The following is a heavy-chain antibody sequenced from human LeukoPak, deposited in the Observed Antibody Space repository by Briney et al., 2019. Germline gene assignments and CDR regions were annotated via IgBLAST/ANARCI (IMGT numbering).Heavy chain of an antibody. D-gene: IGHD6-19*01. CDR1: GFTFSSDA. V-gene: IGHV3-23*01. CDR3: ARDPEYRGGCLDY. CDR2: ISGGGDTT. Sequence: GGSLRLSCAASGFTFSSDAMSWVRQAPGKGLEWVSVISGGGDTTFYSDSVKGRFTISRDNSKNTLYLQMNSLRAEDTAVYYCARDPEYRGGCLDYWGQGTLVTVSS. J-gene: IGHJ4*02.